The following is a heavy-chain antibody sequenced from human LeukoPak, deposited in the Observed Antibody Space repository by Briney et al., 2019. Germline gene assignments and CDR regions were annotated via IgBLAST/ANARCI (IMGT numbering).Heavy chain of an antibody. V-gene: IGHV4-4*02. CDR1: GDSINSLDL. J-gene: IGHJ4*02. Sequence: PSETLSLTCTVSGDSINSLDLWSWVRQPPGKGLEWIGEMFLSGTTHSNPSVKSRVTISIDKSKNQFFLNLSSVTAADTAVYYCAGLVGRYSSGLYYYYFDYWGQGTLVTVSS. CDR2: MFLSGTT. CDR3: AGLVGRYSSGLYYYYFDY. D-gene: IGHD3-22*01.